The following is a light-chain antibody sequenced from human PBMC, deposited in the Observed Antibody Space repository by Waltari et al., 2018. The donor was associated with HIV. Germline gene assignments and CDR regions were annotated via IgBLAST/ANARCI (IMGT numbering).Light chain of an antibody. Sequence: QSALTQPASVSGSPGQSITISCTGPSSDVGGYNSVSWYQQPPGKAPKLMIYDVSYRPSGVSNRFSGSKSGNTASLTISGLQAEDEADYYCSSYTSSSTLYVVFGGGTKLTVL. CDR1: SSDVGGYNS. CDR3: SSYTSSSTLYVV. CDR2: DVS. J-gene: IGLJ2*01. V-gene: IGLV2-14*01.